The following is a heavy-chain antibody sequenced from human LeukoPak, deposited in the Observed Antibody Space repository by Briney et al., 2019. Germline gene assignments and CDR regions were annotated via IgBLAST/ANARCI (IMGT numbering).Heavy chain of an antibody. Sequence: SETLSLTCAVYGGSFSGYYWSWIRQPPGKGLEWIGEINHSGSTNYNPSLKSRVTISVDRSKNQFSLKLSSVTAADTAVYYCATRHHDFWSGYYLDYWGQGTLVTVSS. CDR3: ATRHHDFWSGYYLDY. J-gene: IGHJ4*02. V-gene: IGHV4-34*01. D-gene: IGHD3-3*01. CDR2: INHSGST. CDR1: GGSFSGYY.